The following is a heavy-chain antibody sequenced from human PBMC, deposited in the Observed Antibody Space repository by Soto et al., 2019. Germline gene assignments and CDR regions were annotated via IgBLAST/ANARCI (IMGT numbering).Heavy chain of an antibody. J-gene: IGHJ4*02. Sequence: QVQLVQSGAEVKKPGSSVKVSCKASGGTFSSYTISWVRQAPGQGLEWMGRIIPILGIANYAHKVQGRVTITADKSTNTAYMELSSLRSEDTAVYYCARSDDAEFDYWGQGTLVTVSS. V-gene: IGHV1-69*02. CDR3: ARSDDAEFDY. CDR2: IIPILGIA. CDR1: GGTFSSYT.